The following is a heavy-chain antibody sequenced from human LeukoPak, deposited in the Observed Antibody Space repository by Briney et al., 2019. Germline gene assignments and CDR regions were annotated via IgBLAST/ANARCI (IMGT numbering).Heavy chain of an antibody. J-gene: IGHJ4*02. CDR3: ARHPTVYYYDSSGYYDY. D-gene: IGHD3-22*01. CDR2: IYYSGST. Sequence: PSETLSLTCTVSGGSISSYYWSWIRQPPGKGLEWIGYIYYSGSTNYNPSLKSRVTISVDTSKNQFSLKLSSVTAADTAVYYCARHPTVYYYDSSGYYDYWGQGTLVTVSS. CDR1: GGSISSYY. V-gene: IGHV4-59*08.